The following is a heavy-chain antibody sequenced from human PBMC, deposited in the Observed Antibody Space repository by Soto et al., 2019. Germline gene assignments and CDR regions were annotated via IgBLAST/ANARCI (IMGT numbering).Heavy chain of an antibody. CDR3: AKPSSSGSFPSGFDY. CDR1: GFTFDDYT. V-gene: IGHV3-43*01. J-gene: IGHJ4*02. Sequence: GGSLRLSCAASGFTFDDYTMHWVRQAPGKGLEWVSLISWDGGSTYYADSVKGRFTISRDNSKNSLYLQMNSLRTEDTALYYCAKPSSSGSFPSGFDYWGQGTLVTVSS. D-gene: IGHD3-10*01. CDR2: ISWDGGST.